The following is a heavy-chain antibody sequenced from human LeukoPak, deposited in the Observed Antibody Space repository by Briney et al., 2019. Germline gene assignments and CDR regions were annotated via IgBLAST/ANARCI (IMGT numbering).Heavy chain of an antibody. CDR3: ARVVPAAMDFDY. CDR1: GFIFSIYG. CDR2: IRGSGSYT. D-gene: IGHD2-2*01. J-gene: IGHJ4*02. V-gene: IGHV3-21*01. Sequence: GGSLRLSCEASGFIFSIYGMSWVRQAPGKGLEWVSGIRGSGSYTDYVKGRFTISRDNAKNSLYLQMNSLRAEDTAVYYCARVVPAAMDFDYWGQGTLVTVSS.